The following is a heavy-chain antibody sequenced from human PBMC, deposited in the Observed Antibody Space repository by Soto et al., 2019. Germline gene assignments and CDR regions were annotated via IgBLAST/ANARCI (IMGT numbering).Heavy chain of an antibody. D-gene: IGHD3-10*01. CDR3: ARDLRLTMVRGAHGY. J-gene: IGHJ4*02. V-gene: IGHV1-18*01. CDR2: ISAYNGNT. Sequence: GASVKVSCKASGYTFTNYAIHWVRQAPGQRLEWMGWISAYNGNTNYAQKLQGRVTMTTDTSTSTAYMELRSLRSDDTAVYYCARDLRLTMVRGAHGYWGQGTLVIVSS. CDR1: GYTFTNYA.